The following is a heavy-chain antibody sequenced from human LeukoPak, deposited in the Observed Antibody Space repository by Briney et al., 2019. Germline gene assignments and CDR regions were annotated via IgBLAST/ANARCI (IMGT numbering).Heavy chain of an antibody. D-gene: IGHD5-18*01. CDR3: AKGNTANFYYYMDV. J-gene: IGHJ6*03. Sequence: GGSLRLSCAASGFTFSSYAMSWVRQAPGKGLEWVSAISGIGASTYYADSVKGRFTISRDNSKNTLYLQMNSLRAEDTAVYYCAKGNTANFYYYMDVWGKGTTVTISS. CDR1: GFTFSSYA. CDR2: ISGIGAST. V-gene: IGHV3-23*01.